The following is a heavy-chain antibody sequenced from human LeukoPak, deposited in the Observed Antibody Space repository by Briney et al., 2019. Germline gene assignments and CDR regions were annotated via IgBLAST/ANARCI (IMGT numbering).Heavy chain of an antibody. J-gene: IGHJ4*02. D-gene: IGHD3-10*01. CDR1: GGSISSYY. V-gene: IGHV4-59*01. CDR2: IYYSGST. CDR3: ASGEIVYGSGSYQPYFDY. Sequence: SETLSLTCTVSGGSISSYYWSWIRQPPGKGLEWIGYIYYSGSTNYNPSLKSRVTMSVDTSKNQFSLKLSSVTAADTAVYYCASGEIVYGSGSYQPYFDYWGQGTLVTVSS.